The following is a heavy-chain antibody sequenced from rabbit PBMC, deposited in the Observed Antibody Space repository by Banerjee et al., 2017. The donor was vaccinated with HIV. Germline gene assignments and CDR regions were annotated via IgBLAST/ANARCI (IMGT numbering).Heavy chain of an antibody. CDR1: GIDLTNYA. CDR2: IDPVANNR. CDR3: ERDYSGNSYYGGL. Sequence: QEQLKESGGGLVQPGGSLKLSCKAAGIDLTNYAFGCVRQAPGKGLEWIAGIDPVANNRYYPGGLNGRFTISSDTAQTTVFLEMTGLTASDTATYFCERDYSGNSYYGGLWGPGTLVTVS. D-gene: IGHD8-1*01. V-gene: IGHV1S47*01. J-gene: IGHJ4*01.